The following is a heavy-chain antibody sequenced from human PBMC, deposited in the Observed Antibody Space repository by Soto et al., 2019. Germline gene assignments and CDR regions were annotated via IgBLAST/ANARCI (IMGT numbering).Heavy chain of an antibody. D-gene: IGHD4-17*01. J-gene: IGHJ4*02. V-gene: IGHV3-20*04. CDR3: TRKAYGDSYDY. CDR1: GFTFDEYG. Sequence: EVQLVESGGRVVRPGGSLRLSCAASGFTFDEYGMSWVRQAPGKGLEWVSGIMRNGGNRGYADSVKGRFTISRDNARKSLYLQMNSLRAEDTAFYYCTRKAYGDSYDYWGQGTLVTVSS. CDR2: IMRNGGNR.